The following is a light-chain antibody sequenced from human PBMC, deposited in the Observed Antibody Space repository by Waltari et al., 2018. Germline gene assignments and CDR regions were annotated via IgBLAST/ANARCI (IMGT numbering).Light chain of an antibody. Sequence: QLLLTQSPSASASLGASVQLPCTLSSGPGRYAITWHQQQPEKGPRYLMKLNSDGSHSKGDGIPDRFSGSSSGAERYLTISSLQSEDEADYYCQTWGTGIRVFGGGTKLTVL. CDR3: QTWGTGIRV. CDR2: LNSDGSH. V-gene: IGLV4-69*01. J-gene: IGLJ3*02. CDR1: SGPGRYA.